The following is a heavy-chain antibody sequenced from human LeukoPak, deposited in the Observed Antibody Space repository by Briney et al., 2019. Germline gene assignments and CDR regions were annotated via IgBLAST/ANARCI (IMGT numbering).Heavy chain of an antibody. J-gene: IGHJ5*02. D-gene: IGHD5-12*01. CDR1: GGSISSGSYY. V-gene: IGHV4-61*02. CDR2: IYTSGST. CDR3: ARSNIGRSPHNWFDP. Sequence: PSQTLSLTCTVSGGSISSGSYYWSWIRQPAGKGLEWIGRIYTSGSTNYNPSLKSRVTISVDTSKNQFSLKLSSVTAADTAVYYCARSNIGRSPHNWFDPWGQGTLVTVSS.